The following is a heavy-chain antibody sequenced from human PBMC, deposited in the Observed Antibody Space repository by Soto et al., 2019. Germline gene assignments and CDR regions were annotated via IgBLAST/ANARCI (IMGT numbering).Heavy chain of an antibody. V-gene: IGHV1-3*01. D-gene: IGHD3-22*01. CDR1: GYTFSSYA. Sequence: ASVKVSCKASGYTFSSYAMDWVRHAPGQRLKWMGWINAGNGNTKYSQKFQGRVTISRDTTASTAYMELRSLTSDDTAVYYCARDPRNTSGDKLYLDYGGQGTLVTVSS. CDR3: ARDPRNTSGDKLYLDY. CDR2: INAGNGNT. J-gene: IGHJ4*02.